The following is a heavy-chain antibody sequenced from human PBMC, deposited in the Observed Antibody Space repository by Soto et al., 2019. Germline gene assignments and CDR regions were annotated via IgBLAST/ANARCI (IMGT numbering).Heavy chain of an antibody. CDR2: IWYDGSNK. CDR1: GFTFSSYG. V-gene: IGHV3-33*01. CDR3: AREVLLWFGEFSNWFDP. D-gene: IGHD3-10*01. Sequence: GVSLRLSCAASGFTFSSYGMHWVRQAPGKGLEWVAVIWYDGSNKYYADSVKGRFTISRDNSKNTLYLQMNSLRAEDTAVYYCAREVLLWFGEFSNWFDPWGQGTLVTVSS. J-gene: IGHJ5*02.